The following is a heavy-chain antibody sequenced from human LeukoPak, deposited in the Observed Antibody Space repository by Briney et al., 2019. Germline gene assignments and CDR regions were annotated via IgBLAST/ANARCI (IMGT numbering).Heavy chain of an antibody. J-gene: IGHJ6*03. CDR2: INHSGST. CDR3: ARGRGSSAPPRYYYVDV. V-gene: IGHV4-34*01. D-gene: IGHD6-6*01. CDR1: GGSFSGYY. Sequence: SETLSLTCAVYGGSFSGYYWSWIRQPPGKGLEWIGEINHSGSTNYNPSLKGRVTISVDTSKNQFSLKLSSVTAADTAVYYCARGRGSSAPPRYYYVDVWGKGTTVTVSS.